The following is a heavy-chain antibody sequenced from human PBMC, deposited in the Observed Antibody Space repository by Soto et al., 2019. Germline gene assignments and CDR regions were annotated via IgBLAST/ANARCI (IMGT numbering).Heavy chain of an antibody. V-gene: IGHV3-9*01. CDR1: GFTFGDYA. CDR2: FKWNSGDV. D-gene: IGHD3-10*01. Sequence: GESLRLSCAASGFTFGDYAMHWVRQFPGKGLEWVSGFKWNSGDVGYADSVKGRFTISRDNARNSLYLQMNSLRPEDTAVYYCAKDRSSGSPYYGMDFWGQGTMVTVSS. CDR3: AKDRSSGSPYYGMDF. J-gene: IGHJ6*02.